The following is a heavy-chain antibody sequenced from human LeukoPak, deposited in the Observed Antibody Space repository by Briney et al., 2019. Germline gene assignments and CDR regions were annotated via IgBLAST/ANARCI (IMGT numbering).Heavy chain of an antibody. V-gene: IGHV3-7*01. J-gene: IGHJ4*02. Sequence: GGSLRLSCAASGFTFSSYWMSWVRQAPGKGLEWVANIKQDGSEKYYVDSVKGRFTISRDNAKNSLYLQMNSLRAEDTAVYYCARELPSYYYDSSGFFDYWGQGTLVTVSS. D-gene: IGHD3-22*01. CDR3: ARELPSYYYDSSGFFDY. CDR2: IKQDGSEK. CDR1: GFTFSSYW.